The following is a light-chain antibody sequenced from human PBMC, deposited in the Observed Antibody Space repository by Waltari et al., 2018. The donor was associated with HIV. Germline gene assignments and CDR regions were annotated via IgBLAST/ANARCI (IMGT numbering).Light chain of an antibody. V-gene: IGLV2-8*01. Sequence: QSALTQPPSASGSPGQSVTISCTGTSGDVGNYNYFSWYQHHLRKAPTLILFVVNERPSGVPDRFFGSKSGNTASLAVSGLQADDEADYFCSAYGGSYNRLLFGGGTKLTVL. CDR3: SAYGGSYNRLL. J-gene: IGLJ2*01. CDR1: SGDVGNYNY. CDR2: VVN.